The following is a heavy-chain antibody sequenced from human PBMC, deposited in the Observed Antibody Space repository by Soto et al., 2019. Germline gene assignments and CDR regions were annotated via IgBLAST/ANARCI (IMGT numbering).Heavy chain of an antibody. J-gene: IGHJ3*02. CDR1: GSTFTDFT. CDR2: ISGDGLST. V-gene: IGHV3-23*01. CDR3: ARRPDAFDI. Sequence: LRLSCAGSGSTFTDFTMTWVRQAPGKGLEWVSAISGDGLSTYYAGSVKGRFTISRDNSKTTLYLQINSLRAEDTAVYYCARRPDAFDIWGRGTMVTVS.